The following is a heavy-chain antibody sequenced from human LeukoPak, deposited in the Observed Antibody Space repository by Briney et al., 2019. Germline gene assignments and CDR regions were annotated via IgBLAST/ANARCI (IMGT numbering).Heavy chain of an antibody. J-gene: IGHJ6*04. CDR2: ISAYNGNT. CDR3: ARNRWGRQLVGWDRYYYHGMDV. V-gene: IGHV1-18*04. CDR1: GYTFTSYG. Sequence: GASVKVSCKASGYTFTSYGISWVRQAPGQGLEWMGWISAYNGNTNYAQKLQGRVTMTTDTSTSTAYMELRSLRSDDTAVYYCARNRWGRQLVGWDRYYYHGMDVWGKGTTVTVSS. D-gene: IGHD6-13*01.